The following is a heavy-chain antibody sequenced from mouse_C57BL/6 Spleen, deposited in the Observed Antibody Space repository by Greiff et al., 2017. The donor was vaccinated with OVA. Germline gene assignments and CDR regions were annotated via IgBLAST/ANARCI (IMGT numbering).Heavy chain of an antibody. CDR3: ERGAKVVATKDWYYFDY. D-gene: IGHD1-1*01. V-gene: IGHV1-72*01. CDR1: GYTFTSYW. Sequence: QVQLQQPGAELVKPGASVKLSCKASGYTFTSYWMHWVKQRPGRGLEWIGRIYPNSGGTKYNEKFKSKATLTVDKPSSTAYMQLSSLTSEDSAVYYCERGAKVVATKDWYYFDYWGQGTTLTVSS. J-gene: IGHJ2*01. CDR2: IYPNSGGT.